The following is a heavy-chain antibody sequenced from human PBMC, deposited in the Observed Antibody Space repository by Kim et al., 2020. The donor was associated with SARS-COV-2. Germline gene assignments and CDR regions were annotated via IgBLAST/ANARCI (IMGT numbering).Heavy chain of an antibody. J-gene: IGHJ6*01. D-gene: IGHD3-9*01. V-gene: IGHV3-30*03. CDR2: ISYDGSNK. CDR3: AAGAGIRYFDWLFDYYYG. Sequence: GGSLRLSCAASGFTFSSYGMHWVRQAPGKGLEWVAVISYDGSNKYYADSVKGRFTISGDNSKNTLYLQMNSLRAEDTAVYYCAAGAGIRYFDWLFDYYYG. CDR1: GFTFSSYG.